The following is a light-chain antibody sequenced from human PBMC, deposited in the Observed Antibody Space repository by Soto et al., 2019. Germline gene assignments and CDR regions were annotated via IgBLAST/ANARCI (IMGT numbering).Light chain of an antibody. J-gene: IGLJ1*01. Sequence: QSALTQPASVSGSPGQSIAISCTGSSSDIGIYKYVSWYQQHPGKVPKLIIYEVINRPSGVSNRFSGSKSGNTASLTISGLQAEDEADYYCSSYTTSSTRVFGPGTKLTVL. CDR1: SSDIGIYKY. V-gene: IGLV2-14*01. CDR2: EVI. CDR3: SSYTTSSTRV.